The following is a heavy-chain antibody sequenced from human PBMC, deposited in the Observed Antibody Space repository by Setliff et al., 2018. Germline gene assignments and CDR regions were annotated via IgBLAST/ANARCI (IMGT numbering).Heavy chain of an antibody. CDR1: GASISTYY. Sequence: SETLSLTCTVSGASISTYYWSWIRQPPGEGLEWIGYIYYSGSTNYNPSLKSRVTMSVDTSKNQLSLKLRSVTAADTAVYYCARKGISALSGAFDMWGQGTMVTVSS. D-gene: IGHD1-26*01. V-gene: IGHV4-59*01. CDR3: ARKGISALSGAFDM. CDR2: IYYSGST. J-gene: IGHJ3*02.